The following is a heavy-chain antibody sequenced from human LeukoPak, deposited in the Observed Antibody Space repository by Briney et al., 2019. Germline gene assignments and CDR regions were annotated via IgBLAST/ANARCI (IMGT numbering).Heavy chain of an antibody. D-gene: IGHD5-18*01. J-gene: IGHJ4*02. CDR2: IIPIFGTA. CDR1: GGTFSSYA. V-gene: IGHV1-69*01. Sequence: SVKVSCKASGGTFSSYAISWVRQAPGQGLEWMGGIIPIFGTANYAQKFQGRVTITADESTSTAYMELSSLRSEDTAVYYCARFVDTAMNFDYWGQGTLVTVSS. CDR3: ARFVDTAMNFDY.